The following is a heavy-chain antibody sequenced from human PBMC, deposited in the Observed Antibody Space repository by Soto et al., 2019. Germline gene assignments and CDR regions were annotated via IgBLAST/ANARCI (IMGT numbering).Heavy chain of an antibody. CDR3: ARHGGSGSYYNAIGFQH. D-gene: IGHD3-10*01. Sequence: PSETLSLTCTVSGGSISSGGYYWSWIRQHPGKGLEWIGYIYYSGSTYYNPSLKSRVTISVDTSKNQFSLKLSSVTAADTAVYYCARHGGSGSYYNAIGFQHWGQGTLVTVSS. V-gene: IGHV4-31*03. J-gene: IGHJ1*01. CDR1: GGSISSGGYY. CDR2: IYYSGST.